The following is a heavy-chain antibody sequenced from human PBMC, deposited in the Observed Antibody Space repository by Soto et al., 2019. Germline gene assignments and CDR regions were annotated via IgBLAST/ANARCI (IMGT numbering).Heavy chain of an antibody. CDR1: GFTFSSYS. CDR3: ARDRYGAFDAFDI. CDR2: ISSSSSYI. D-gene: IGHD4-17*01. J-gene: IGHJ3*02. V-gene: IGHV3-21*01. Sequence: GGSLRLSCAASGFTFSSYSMNWVRQAPGKGLEWVSSISSSSSYIYYADSVKGRFTISRDNAKNSLYLQMNSLRAEDTAVYYCARDRYGAFDAFDIWGQGTMVTVSS.